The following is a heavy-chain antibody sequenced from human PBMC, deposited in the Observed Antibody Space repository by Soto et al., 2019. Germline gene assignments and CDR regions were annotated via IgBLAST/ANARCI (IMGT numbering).Heavy chain of an antibody. CDR2: TYHSGRT. J-gene: IGHJ3*02. V-gene: IGHV4-30-4*01. Sequence: QVHLQESGPGLVEPSQTLSLTCTVSGDSISSGDYYWSWIRQAPDKGLEWIGYTYHSGRTYYKPSHKSRTIISADTSKTQFSLKLSSVTAADTAVYYCARRHYYGTSGYADALDIWGQGTSVTVSS. CDR1: GDSISSGDYY. D-gene: IGHD3-22*01. CDR3: ARRHYYGTSGYADALDI.